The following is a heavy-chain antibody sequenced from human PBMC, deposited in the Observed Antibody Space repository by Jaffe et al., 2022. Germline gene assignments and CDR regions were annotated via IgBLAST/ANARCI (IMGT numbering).Heavy chain of an antibody. CDR1: GFTFDDYA. Sequence: EVQLVESGGGLVQPGRSLRLSCAASGFTFDDYAMHWVRQAPGKGLEWVSGISWNSGSIGYADSVKGRFTISRDNAKNSLYLQMNSLRAEDTALYYCAKAPYSIYAFDIWGQGTMVTVSS. D-gene: IGHD6-13*01. J-gene: IGHJ3*02. CDR2: ISWNSGSI. CDR3: AKAPYSIYAFDI. V-gene: IGHV3-9*01.